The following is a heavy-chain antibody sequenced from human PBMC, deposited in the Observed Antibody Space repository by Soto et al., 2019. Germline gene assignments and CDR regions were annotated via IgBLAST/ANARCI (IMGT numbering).Heavy chain of an antibody. CDR2: ISHDGSSQ. Sequence: QVQLVESGGGVVQPGRSLRLSCVATGFTFSSYAMNWVRQAPGKGLEWVAVISHDGSSQYYTDSVKGRFTISRDNSKNPLDVPTNSLCGGAAAVYCLAKDYCPELDTGGQ. CDR1: GFTFSSYA. J-gene: IGHJ1*01. V-gene: IGHV3-30-3*02. CDR3: AKDYCPELDT. D-gene: IGHD1-1*01.